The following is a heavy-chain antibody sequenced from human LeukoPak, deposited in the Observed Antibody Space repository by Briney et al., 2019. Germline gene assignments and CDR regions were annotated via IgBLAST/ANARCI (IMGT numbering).Heavy chain of an antibody. D-gene: IGHD3-3*01. V-gene: IGHV4-34*01. CDR2: INHSGST. CDR1: GGSFSGYY. J-gene: IGHJ4*02. Sequence: KPSETLSLTCAVYGGSFSGYYWSWIRQPPGKGLEWIGEINHSGSTNYNPSLKSRVTISVDTSKNQFSLKLSSVTAADTAVYYCASTSTIFGVVHYYFDYWGQGTLVTVSS. CDR3: ASTSTIFGVVHYYFDY.